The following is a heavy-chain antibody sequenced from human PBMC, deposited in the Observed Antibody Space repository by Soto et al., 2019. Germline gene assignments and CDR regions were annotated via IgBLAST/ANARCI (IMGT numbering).Heavy chain of an antibody. J-gene: IGHJ6*02. CDR1: GGSISSGGYS. CDR2: IYHSGST. CDR3: ARDRGFGYHLDG. V-gene: IGHV4-30-2*01. Sequence: SETLSLTCAVSGGSISSGGYSWSWIRQPPGKGLEWIGYIYHSGSTYYNPSLKSRVTISVDRSKNQFSLKLSSVTAADTAVYYCARDRGFGYHLDGWGQGTTFTVSS. D-gene: IGHD3-10*01.